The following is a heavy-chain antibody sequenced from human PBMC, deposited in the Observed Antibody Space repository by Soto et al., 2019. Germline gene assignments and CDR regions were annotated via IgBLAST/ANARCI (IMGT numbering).Heavy chain of an antibody. D-gene: IGHD2-8*02. CDR1: GFTFSAYD. CDR2: IGTLHDA. J-gene: IGHJ5*02. V-gene: IGHV3-13*01. Sequence: EVQLVESGGGLVQPGGSLRLSCAASGFTFSAYDMHWVRQPPGKGLEWVSAIGTLHDAYYPDSVKGRFTISRENAKNLLYLQMNNLRAGDTAVSYCARQASYWHGGGGWFDPWGQGTLVTVSA. CDR3: ARQASYWHGGGGWFDP.